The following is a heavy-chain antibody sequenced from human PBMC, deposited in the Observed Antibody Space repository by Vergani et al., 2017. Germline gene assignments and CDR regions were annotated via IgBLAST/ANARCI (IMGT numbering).Heavy chain of an antibody. Sequence: QVQLQESGPGLVKPSQTLSLTCTVSGGSINSHNYYWSWIRQPAGKGLEWIGRIHTSGSANYNPSLKSRVTMSEDTSKNQFSLNLTSVTAADTAMYFSARESCLGGSCYKPLFDYWGQGILVTVSS. CDR3: ARESCLGGSCYKPLFDY. CDR2: IHTSGSA. D-gene: IGHD2-15*01. CDR1: GGSINSHNYY. V-gene: IGHV4-61*02. J-gene: IGHJ4*02.